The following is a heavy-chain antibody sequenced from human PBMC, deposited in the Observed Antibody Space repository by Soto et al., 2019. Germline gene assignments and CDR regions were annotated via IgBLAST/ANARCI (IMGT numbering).Heavy chain of an antibody. CDR1: GFTFTNYG. V-gene: IGHV3-33*01. CDR3: TRDPYGGSRYYFDS. D-gene: IGHD1-26*01. Sequence: QVQLVESGGGVVQPGRSLRLSCAASGFTFTNYGMHWVRQAPGKGLEWVAVIWYDGSNNNYADSVKGRFTISKDNSQNTLYLQMNNLRAEDTAMYYCTRDPYGGSRYYFDSWGQGTLVTVSS. CDR2: IWYDGSNN. J-gene: IGHJ4*02.